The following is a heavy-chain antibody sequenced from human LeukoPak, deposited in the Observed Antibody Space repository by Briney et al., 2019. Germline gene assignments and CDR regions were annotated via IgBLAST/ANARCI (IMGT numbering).Heavy chain of an antibody. D-gene: IGHD6-6*01. CDR1: GFTFSRYA. V-gene: IGHV3-7*01. J-gene: IGHJ4*02. CDR3: ARGSEYTSSTNYYFDY. Sequence: GGSLRLSCAASGFTFSRYAMGWVRQAPGRGLEWVANIKQDGSEKHYVDSVKGRFTISRDNAKKSLFLHMNSLRVEDTAVYYCARGSEYTSSTNYYFDYWGQGTLVTVSS. CDR2: IKQDGSEK.